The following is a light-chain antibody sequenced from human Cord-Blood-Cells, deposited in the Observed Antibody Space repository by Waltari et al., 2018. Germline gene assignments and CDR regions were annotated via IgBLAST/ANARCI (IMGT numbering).Light chain of an antibody. J-gene: IGLJ3*02. CDR3: AAWDDSLSGPV. V-gene: IGLV1-47*01. CDR1: SSNIRSNY. CDR2: RNN. Sequence: QSVLTQPPSAPGTPGQRVVISCSGSSSNIRSNYVYLYQQLPGTAPKLLIYRNNQRPSGVPDRFSGSKSGTSASLAISGLRSEDEADYYCAAWDDSLSGPVFGGGTKLTVL.